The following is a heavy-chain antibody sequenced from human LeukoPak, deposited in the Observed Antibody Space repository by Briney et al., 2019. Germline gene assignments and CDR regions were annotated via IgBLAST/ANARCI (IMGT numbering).Heavy chain of an antibody. J-gene: IGHJ5*02. Sequence: SEILSLTCTVSGGSISSSSYYWGWIRQPPGKGLEWIGSIYYSGSTYYNPSLKSRVTISVDTSKNQFSLKLSSVTAADTAVYYCARGEDIVVVVAATASGGFDPWGQGTLVTVSS. D-gene: IGHD2-15*01. CDR3: ARGEDIVVVVAATASGGFDP. CDR1: GGSISSSSYY. V-gene: IGHV4-39*07. CDR2: IYYSGST.